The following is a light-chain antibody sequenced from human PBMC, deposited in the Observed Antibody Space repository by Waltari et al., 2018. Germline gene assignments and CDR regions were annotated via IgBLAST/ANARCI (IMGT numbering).Light chain of an antibody. CDR1: QSISSY. J-gene: IGKJ4*01. CDR3: QQRDSTHN. V-gene: IGKV1-39*01. CDR2: AAS. Sequence: DIQMTQSPSSLSASVGDRVTITCRASQSISSYLNWYQQKPGKAPKLLIYAASSLQSGVPSRISGSGSGTHFTLTISSLQPEESATYYCQQRDSTHNFGGGIKVEVK.